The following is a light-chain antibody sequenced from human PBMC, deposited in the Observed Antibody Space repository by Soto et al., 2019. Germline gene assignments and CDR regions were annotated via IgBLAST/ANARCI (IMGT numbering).Light chain of an antibody. CDR2: EVT. V-gene: IGLV2-8*01. J-gene: IGLJ1*01. CDR1: SRDVGGYNY. Sequence: QSVLTQPPSASGSPGQSVTISCTGTSRDVGGYNYVSWYQQHPGKAPKVIIYEVTKRPSGVPDRFSGSKSGNTASLTVSGLQAEDEADYYCTSYAGSNNLGVFGTGTKLTVL. CDR3: TSYAGSNNLGV.